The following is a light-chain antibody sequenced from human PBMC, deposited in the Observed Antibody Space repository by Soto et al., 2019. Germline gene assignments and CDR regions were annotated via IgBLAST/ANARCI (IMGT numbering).Light chain of an antibody. CDR3: QSYASTLSSYV. CDR2: GNT. CDR1: SSNIGAGFD. V-gene: IGLV1-40*01. Sequence: QSVLTQPTSVSGAPGQRVTISCTGSSSNIGAGFDVHWYQQFPGTAPKLLIYGNTDRPSGVPDRFSDSKSGTSASLAITGLQAEDEADYYCQSYASTLSSYVFGTGTKLTVL. J-gene: IGLJ1*01.